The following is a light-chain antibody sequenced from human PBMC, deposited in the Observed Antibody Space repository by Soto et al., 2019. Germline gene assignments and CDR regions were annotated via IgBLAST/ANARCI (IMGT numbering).Light chain of an antibody. V-gene: IGLV1-47*01. CDR1: SSNIGSNH. J-gene: IGLJ2*01. CDR2: RSD. Sequence: QSVLTQPPSASGTPGQRVTISCSGSSSNIGSNHVYWYQQFPGMAPKLLMYRSDQRPTGVPDRFSGSKSGTSASLAISGLRSVDEADYYCSARDDSLSGVVFGGGTKLTVL. CDR3: SARDDSLSGVV.